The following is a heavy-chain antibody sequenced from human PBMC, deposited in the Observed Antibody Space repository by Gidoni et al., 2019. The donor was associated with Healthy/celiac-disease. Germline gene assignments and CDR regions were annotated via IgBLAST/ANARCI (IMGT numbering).Heavy chain of an antibody. D-gene: IGHD1-26*01. CDR3: AREGGGSYFGGELGIDY. J-gene: IGHJ4*02. Sequence: QVQLVQSGAEVKKPGSSVKVSCKASGGTFSSYAISWVRQAPGQGLEWMGGIIPSFGTANYDQKFQGRVTITADESTSTAYMELSSLRSEDTAVYYCAREGGGSYFGGELGIDYWGQGTLVTVSS. V-gene: IGHV1-69*01. CDR2: IIPSFGTA. CDR1: GGTFSSYA.